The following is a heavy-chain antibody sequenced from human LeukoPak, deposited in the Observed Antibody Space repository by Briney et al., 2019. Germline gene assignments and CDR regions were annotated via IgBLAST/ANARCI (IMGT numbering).Heavy chain of an antibody. CDR1: GFTFSSYA. CDR2: ISYDGSNK. J-gene: IGHJ4*02. CDR3: ARAGVASGGYPSDY. V-gene: IGHV3-30-3*01. D-gene: IGHD3-22*01. Sequence: PGGSLRLSCAASGFTFSSYAMHWVRQAPGKGLEWVAVISYDGSNKYYADSVKGRFTISRDNARNSLYLQMNSLRAEDTAVCYCARAGVASGGYPSDYWGQGTLVTVSS.